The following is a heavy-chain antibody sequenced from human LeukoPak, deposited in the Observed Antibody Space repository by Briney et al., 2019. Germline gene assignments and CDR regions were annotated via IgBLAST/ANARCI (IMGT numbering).Heavy chain of an antibody. V-gene: IGHV3-21*01. Sequence: GGSLRLSCAASGFTFSSYSMNWVRQAPGKGLEWVSSISSSSSYIYYADSVKGRFTISRDNAKNSLYLQMNSLRAEDTAVYYCARGRGYSYGRILLDYWGQGTLVTVSS. J-gene: IGHJ4*02. CDR1: GFTFSSYS. CDR3: ARGRGYSYGRILLDY. D-gene: IGHD5-18*01. CDR2: ISSSSSYI.